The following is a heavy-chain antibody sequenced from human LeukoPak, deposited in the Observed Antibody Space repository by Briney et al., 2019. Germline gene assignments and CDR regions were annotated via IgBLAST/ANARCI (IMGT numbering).Heavy chain of an antibody. CDR2: IYYTGTT. D-gene: IGHD3-9*01. CDR3: AREEYSSDWYGHDS. Sequence: PSETLSLTCTVSGGSISNTNYYWAWIRQPPGRGLEWLGSIYYTGTTFDNPSLKSRVTLSVDTSKNQFSLRLTSVTAADTAFYYCAREEYSSDWYGHDSWGQGTLVTVSS. CDR1: GGSISNTNYY. V-gene: IGHV4-39*07. J-gene: IGHJ4*02.